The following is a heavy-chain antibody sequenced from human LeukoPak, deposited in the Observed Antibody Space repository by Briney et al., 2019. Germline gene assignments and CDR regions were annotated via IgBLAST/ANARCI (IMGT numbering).Heavy chain of an antibody. D-gene: IGHD3-22*01. CDR2: IYSGGST. J-gene: IGHJ4*02. Sequence: GGSLRLSCAASGYTVSSTYMSWVRQAPGKGLEWVSVIYSGGSTYYADSVKGRFTISRDNSKNTLYLQMNSLGVEDTAMYYCARGVADYYDSSGYQNWGQGTLVTVSS. CDR1: GYTVSSTY. CDR3: ARGVADYYDSSGYQN. V-gene: IGHV3-66*01.